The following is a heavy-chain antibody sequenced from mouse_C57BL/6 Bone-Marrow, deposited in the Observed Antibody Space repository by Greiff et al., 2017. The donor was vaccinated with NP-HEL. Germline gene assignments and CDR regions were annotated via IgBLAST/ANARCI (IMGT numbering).Heavy chain of an antibody. CDR1: GYAFTNYL. J-gene: IGHJ3*01. CDR2: INPGSGGT. CDR3: AREYYGSSTAWFAY. D-gene: IGHD1-1*01. V-gene: IGHV1-54*01. Sequence: QVQLQQSGAELVRPGTSVKVSCKASGYAFTNYLIEWVKQRPGQGLEWIGVINPGSGGTNYNEKFKGKATLTADKSSSTAYMQLSSLTSEDSAVYFCAREYYGSSTAWFAYWGQGTLVTVSA.